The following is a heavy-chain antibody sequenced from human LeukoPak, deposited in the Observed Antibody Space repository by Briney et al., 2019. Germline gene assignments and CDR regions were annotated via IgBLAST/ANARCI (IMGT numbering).Heavy chain of an antibody. CDR1: GGSISSSSYY. V-gene: IGHV4-39*01. CDR3: ARRSYYYDSSGYYGTFDI. J-gene: IGHJ3*02. D-gene: IGHD3-22*01. Sequence: SETLSLTCTVSGGSISSSSYYWGWIRQPPGKGLEWIGSIYYSGSTYYNPSLKSRVTISVGTSKNQFSLKLSSVTAADTAVYYCARRSYYYDSSGYYGTFDIWGQGTMVTVSS. CDR2: IYYSGST.